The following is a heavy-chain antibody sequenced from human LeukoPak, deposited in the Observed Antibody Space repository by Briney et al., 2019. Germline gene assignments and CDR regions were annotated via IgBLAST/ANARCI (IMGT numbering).Heavy chain of an antibody. J-gene: IGHJ6*02. V-gene: IGHV4-30-4*01. CDR2: IYYSGST. Sequence: SETLSLTCTVSGGSISSGDYYWSWIRQPPGKGLEWIGYIYYSGSTHYNPSLKSRVTISVDTSKNQLSLKLSSVTAADTAVYYCARDSSGYYYGMDVWGQGTTVTVSS. CDR1: GGSISSGDYY. D-gene: IGHD3-22*01. CDR3: ARDSSGYYYGMDV.